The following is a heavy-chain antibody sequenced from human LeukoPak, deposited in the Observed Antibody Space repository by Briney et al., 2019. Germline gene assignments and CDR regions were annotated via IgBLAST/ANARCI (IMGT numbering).Heavy chain of an antibody. V-gene: IGHV4-34*01. CDR3: ARVRRTGYSGSYTHFDY. Sequence: SETLSLTCAVYGGSFSDSYWTWIRQPPGKGLEWIGEVNHSGRNNYNPSLKSRVTISVDTSKNQFSLMLSSVTAADTAVYYCARVRRTGYSGSYTHFDYWGQGTLVIVSS. J-gene: IGHJ4*02. CDR2: VNHSGRN. D-gene: IGHD1-26*01. CDR1: GGSFSDSY.